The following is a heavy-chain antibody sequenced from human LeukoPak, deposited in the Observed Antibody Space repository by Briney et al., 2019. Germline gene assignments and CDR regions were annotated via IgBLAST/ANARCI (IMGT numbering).Heavy chain of an antibody. CDR2: IWYDGSNK. Sequence: PGGSLRLSRAASGITFRNYGMHWVRQAPGKGLEWVAVIWYDGSNKDYADSVKGRFTVSRDNSRNTLFLQMNSLRVEDTAVYYCATDRATQYFDYWGQGTLVSVPS. V-gene: IGHV3-33*01. D-gene: IGHD2-15*01. J-gene: IGHJ4*02. CDR1: GITFRNYG. CDR3: ATDRATQYFDY.